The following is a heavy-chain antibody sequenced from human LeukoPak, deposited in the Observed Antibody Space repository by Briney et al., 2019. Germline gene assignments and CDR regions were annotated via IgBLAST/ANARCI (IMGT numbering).Heavy chain of an antibody. CDR1: GVTLSSYA. CDR3: AKSGGNYLLYYFDF. V-gene: IGHV3-23*01. Sequence: PGGSLRLSCAASGVTLSSYAMTWVRQAPGKGLEWVSTISGGGYSTYYADSVKGRFTISRDNSKNTLYLQMNSLGAEDTAVYYCAKSGGNYLLYYFDFWGQGTLVTVSS. D-gene: IGHD1-7*01. J-gene: IGHJ4*02. CDR2: ISGGGYST.